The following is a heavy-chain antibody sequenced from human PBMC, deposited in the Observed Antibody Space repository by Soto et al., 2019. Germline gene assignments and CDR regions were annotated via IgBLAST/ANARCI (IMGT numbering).Heavy chain of an antibody. D-gene: IGHD4-17*01. CDR2: IYYSGST. Sequence: SETLSLTCTVSGGSISSSSYYWGWIRQPPGKGLEWIGSIYYSGSTYYNPSLKSRVTISVDTSKNQFSLKLSSVTAADTAVYYCARRGAMTTVTSFDYWGQGTLVKVSS. CDR1: GGSISSSSYY. J-gene: IGHJ4*02. V-gene: IGHV4-39*01. CDR3: ARRGAMTTVTSFDY.